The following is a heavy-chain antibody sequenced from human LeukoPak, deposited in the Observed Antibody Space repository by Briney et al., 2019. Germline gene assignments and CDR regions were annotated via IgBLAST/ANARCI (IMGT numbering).Heavy chain of an antibody. J-gene: IGHJ4*02. CDR3: ARVEAVADFFDY. D-gene: IGHD6-19*01. V-gene: IGHV3-48*04. Sequence: GGYLRLSCAASGFTFSSYSMNRVRQAQGKGLVWASYISSSSSTIYYADSVKGRFTVSRDNAKNSLYLQMTSLGAEDTAVYYCARVEAVADFFDYWGQGTLVTVSS. CDR1: GFTFSSYS. CDR2: ISSSSSTI.